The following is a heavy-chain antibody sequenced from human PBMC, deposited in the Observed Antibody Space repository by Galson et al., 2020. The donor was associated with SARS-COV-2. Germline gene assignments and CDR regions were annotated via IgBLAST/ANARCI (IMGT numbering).Heavy chain of an antibody. Sequence: GGSLRLSCAASGFTFSSYAMHWVRQAPGKGLEWVAVISYDGSNKYYADSVKGRFTISRDNSKNTLYLQMNSLRAEDTAVYYCASGSGSYQSPFDYWGQGTLVTVSS. J-gene: IGHJ4*02. CDR2: ISYDGSNK. CDR1: GFTFSSYA. V-gene: IGHV3-30*04. CDR3: ASGSGSYQSPFDY. D-gene: IGHD1-26*01.